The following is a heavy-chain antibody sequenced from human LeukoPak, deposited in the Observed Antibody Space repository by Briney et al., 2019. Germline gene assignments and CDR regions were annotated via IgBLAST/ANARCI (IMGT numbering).Heavy chain of an antibody. CDR1: GGSISSSSYY. CDR2: IYYSGST. V-gene: IGHV4-39*01. CDR3: ARGHQGYYYDSSGYLRH. D-gene: IGHD3-22*01. Sequence: SETLSLTCTASGGSISSSSYYWGWIRQPPGKGLECIGSIYYSGSTYYNPSLKSRVTISVDTSKNQFSLKLSSVTAADTAVYYCARGHQGYYYDSSGYLRHWGQGTLVSVSS. J-gene: IGHJ4*02.